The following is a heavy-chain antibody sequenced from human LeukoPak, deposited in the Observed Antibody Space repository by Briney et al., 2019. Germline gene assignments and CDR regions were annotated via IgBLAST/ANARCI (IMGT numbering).Heavy chain of an antibody. J-gene: IGHJ4*02. D-gene: IGHD6-6*01. CDR1: GGSISSGGYY. CDR3: ARAGALGARRFDY. CDR2: IYYSGST. Sequence: TTSETLSLTCTVSGGSISSGGYYWSWIRQPPGKGLEWIGSIYYSGSTYYNPSLKSRVTISVDTSKNQFSLKLSSVTAADTAVYYCARAGALGARRFDYWGQGTLVTVSS. V-gene: IGHV4-39*07.